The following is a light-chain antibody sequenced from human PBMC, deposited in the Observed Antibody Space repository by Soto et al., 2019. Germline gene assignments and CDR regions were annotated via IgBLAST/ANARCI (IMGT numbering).Light chain of an antibody. CDR3: QERSNWAGLT. CDR2: DSA. CDR1: QSVSSY. J-gene: IGKJ4*01. Sequence: EIVLTQSPATLSLSPGERATLSCRASQSVSSYLAWYQQKPGQAPRLLIYDSANRATGIPARFSGSGSGTDFTLTISTLAPEDFAVYYCQERSNWAGLTFGGGTKVEIK. V-gene: IGKV3-11*01.